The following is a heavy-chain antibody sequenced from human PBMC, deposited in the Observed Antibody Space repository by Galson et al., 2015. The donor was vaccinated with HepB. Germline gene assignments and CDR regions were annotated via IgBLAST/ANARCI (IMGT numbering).Heavy chain of an antibody. CDR3: AGGPGYCSSTSCYTGGLYYYYGMDV. CDR2: IIPIFGTA. D-gene: IGHD2-2*02. J-gene: IGHJ6*02. CDR1: GGTFSSYA. V-gene: IGHV1-69*13. Sequence: SVKVSCKASGGTFSSYAISWVRQAPGQGLEWMGGIIPIFGTANYAQKFQGRVTITADESTSTAYMELSSLRSEDTAVYYCAGGPGYCSSTSCYTGGLYYYYGMDVWGQGTTVTVSS.